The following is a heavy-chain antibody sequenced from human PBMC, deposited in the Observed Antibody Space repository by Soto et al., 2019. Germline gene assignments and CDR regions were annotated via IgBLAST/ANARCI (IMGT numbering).Heavy chain of an antibody. CDR3: ARSPGLGSSSVNWFDP. Sequence: QVQLQQWGAGLLKPSETLSLTCAVYGGSFSGYYWSWIRQPPGKGLEWIGEINHSGSTNYNPSLKSRVTISVDTSKNQFSRKLSSVTAADTAVYYCARSPGLGSSSVNWFDPWGQGTLVTVSS. V-gene: IGHV4-34*01. D-gene: IGHD6-6*01. CDR2: INHSGST. CDR1: GGSFSGYY. J-gene: IGHJ5*02.